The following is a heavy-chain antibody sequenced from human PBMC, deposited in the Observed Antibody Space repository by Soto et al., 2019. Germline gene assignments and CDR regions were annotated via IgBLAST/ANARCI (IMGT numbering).Heavy chain of an antibody. D-gene: IGHD5-18*01. Sequence: QVQLVQSGAEVKKPGSSVKVSCKASGGTSSSYAISWVRQAPGQGLEWMGGIIPIFGTANYAQKFQGRVTITADESTSTAYMELSSLRSEDTAVYYCARSVRRDTAMVNWFDPWGQGTLVTVSS. CDR3: ARSVRRDTAMVNWFDP. CDR1: GGTSSSYA. CDR2: IIPIFGTA. V-gene: IGHV1-69*01. J-gene: IGHJ5*02.